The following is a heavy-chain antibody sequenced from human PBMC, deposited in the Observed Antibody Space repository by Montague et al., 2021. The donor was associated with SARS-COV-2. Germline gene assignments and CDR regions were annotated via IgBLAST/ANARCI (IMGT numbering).Heavy chain of an antibody. V-gene: IGHV1-24*01. J-gene: IGHJ4*03. Sequence: SVKVSCKVSGYSLSSFYMDIHWVRQAPGKGPEWMGEFDSQADKTTFAHTFQGRVSMTEDRSRDTFYMELSSLRSEDTAIYYCATVGLDVLTYALAIWGQGTLVTVS. CDR3: ATVGLDVLTYALAI. CDR2: FDSQADKT. CDR1: GYSLSSFY. D-gene: IGHD2-2*01.